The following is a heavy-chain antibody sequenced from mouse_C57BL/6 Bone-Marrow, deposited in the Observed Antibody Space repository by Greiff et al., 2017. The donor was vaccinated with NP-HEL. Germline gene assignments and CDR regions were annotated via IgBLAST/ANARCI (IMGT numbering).Heavy chain of an antibody. V-gene: IGHV1-74*01. CDR2: LPPSDSDT. J-gene: IGHJ2*01. CDR1: GYTFTSPW. CDR3: AISSRTSSGLDY. Sequence: VQLQQPGAELVKPGTSVKVSCKASGYTFTSPWMHWVKQRPGQGLEWIGRLPPSDSDTTYNQKFKCKATLPVYKSSSTAYIQLSSLTSEDAAVYYCAISSRTSSGLDYWSQGTTLTVAS. D-gene: IGHD3-2*02.